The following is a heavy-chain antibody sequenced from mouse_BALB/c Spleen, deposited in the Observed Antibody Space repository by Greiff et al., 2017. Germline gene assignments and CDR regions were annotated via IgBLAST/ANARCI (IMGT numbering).Heavy chain of an antibody. D-gene: IGHD4-1*01. CDR1: GYTFSSYW. CDR2: ILPGSGST. Sequence: QVQLKQSGAELMKPGASVKISCKATGYTFSSYWIEWVKQRPGHGLEWIGEILPGSGSTNYNEKFKGKATFTADTSSNTAYMQLSSLTSEDSAVYYCARRTGTSYFDVWGAGTTVTVSS. CDR3: ARRTGTSYFDV. J-gene: IGHJ1*01. V-gene: IGHV1-9*01.